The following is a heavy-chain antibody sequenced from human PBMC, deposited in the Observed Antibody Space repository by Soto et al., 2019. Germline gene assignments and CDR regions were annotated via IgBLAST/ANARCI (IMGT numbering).Heavy chain of an antibody. Sequence: VASVKVSCKASGGTFSSYAISWVRQAPGQGLEWMGGIIPIFGTANYAQKFQGRVTITADESTSTAYMELSSLRSEDTAVYYCARGIGSSSGMDVWGQGTTVTVSS. V-gene: IGHV1-69*13. D-gene: IGHD6-13*01. J-gene: IGHJ6*02. CDR1: GGTFSSYA. CDR2: IIPIFGTA. CDR3: ARGIGSSSGMDV.